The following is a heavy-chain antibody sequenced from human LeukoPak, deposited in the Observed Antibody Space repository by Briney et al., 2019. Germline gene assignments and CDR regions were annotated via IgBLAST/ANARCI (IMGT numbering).Heavy chain of an antibody. CDR1: GFTFSTYS. Sequence: GGSLRLSCAASGFTFSTYSINWVRQAPGKGLEWVSSISNDGRYIYYADSVKGRFTISRDNAKNALYLQLHSLRAEDTAVYYCARVWATVTTRGYYFDYWGPGTLVTVSS. D-gene: IGHD4-17*01. J-gene: IGHJ4*02. CDR3: ARVWATVTTRGYYFDY. CDR2: ISNDGRYI. V-gene: IGHV3-21*01.